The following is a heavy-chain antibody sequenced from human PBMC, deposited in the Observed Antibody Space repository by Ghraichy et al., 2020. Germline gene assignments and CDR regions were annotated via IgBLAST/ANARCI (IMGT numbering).Heavy chain of an antibody. CDR3: ARDFGGSYWFDY. D-gene: IGHD1-26*01. Sequence: LSLTCAASGFTFSSYSMNWVRQAPGKGLEWVSYISSSSSTTYNADSVKGRFTISRDNAKNSLYLQMNSLRDEDTAVYYCARDFGGSYWFDYWGQGTLVTVSS. V-gene: IGHV3-48*02. J-gene: IGHJ4*02. CDR1: GFTFSSYS. CDR2: ISSSSSTT.